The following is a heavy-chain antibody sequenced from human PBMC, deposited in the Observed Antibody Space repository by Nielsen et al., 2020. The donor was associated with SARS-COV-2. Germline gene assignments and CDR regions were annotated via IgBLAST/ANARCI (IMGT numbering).Heavy chain of an antibody. CDR3: ARDRSGFGFDF. CDR2: VSTGGDYI. V-gene: IGHV3-21*01. Sequence: GESLKISCAASGFTFRFYTMHWVRQAPGKGLEWVSSVSTGGDYIYYADLVQGRFAISRDNAKDSLYLQMNSLRVKDTAIYYCARDRSGFGFDFWGQGALVTVSS. D-gene: IGHD3-3*01. J-gene: IGHJ4*02. CDR1: GFTFRFYT.